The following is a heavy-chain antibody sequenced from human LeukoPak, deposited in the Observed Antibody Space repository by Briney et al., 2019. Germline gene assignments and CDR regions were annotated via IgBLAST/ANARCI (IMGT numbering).Heavy chain of an antibody. V-gene: IGHV3-30*02. CDR3: VKDNPLDY. Sequence: PGGSLRLSCEASGLTFSNYGMHWVRQAPGKGLDWVAFIRHDGNKRLYADSVKGRFTISRDNSKNTLYLYVNSLRPDDSAVYYCVKDNPLDYWGQGTLVTVSS. CDR2: IRHDGNKR. J-gene: IGHJ4*02. CDR1: GLTFSNYG.